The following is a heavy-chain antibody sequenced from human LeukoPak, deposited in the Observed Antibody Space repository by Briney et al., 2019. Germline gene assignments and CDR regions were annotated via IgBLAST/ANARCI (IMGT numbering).Heavy chain of an antibody. V-gene: IGHV3-23*01. CDR3: AKMNYYDSSGYSWDY. J-gene: IGHJ4*02. CDR1: GFTFSSYA. Sequence: GGSLRLSCAASGFTFSSYAMSWVRQAPGKGLEWVSAISGSGGSTYYADSVKGRFTISRDNSKNTLYLQMNSLRAEDTAVYYCAKMNYYDSSGYSWDYWGQGTLFTVSS. CDR2: ISGSGGST. D-gene: IGHD3-22*01.